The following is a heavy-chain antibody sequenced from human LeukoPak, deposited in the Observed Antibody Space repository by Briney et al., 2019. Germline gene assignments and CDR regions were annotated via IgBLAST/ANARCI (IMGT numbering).Heavy chain of an antibody. J-gene: IGHJ1*01. CDR2: ISGSGGST. D-gene: IGHD3-22*01. V-gene: IGHV3-23*01. CDR3: AKDLHYYDSSGYYTAEYFQH. Sequence: GGSLRLSCAASGFTFSSYAMSWVRQAPGKGLEWVSAISGSGGSTYYADSVKGRFTISRDNSKNTLYLQMNSLRAEDTAVYYCAKDLHYYDSSGYYTAEYFQHWGQGTLVTVSS. CDR1: GFTFSSYA.